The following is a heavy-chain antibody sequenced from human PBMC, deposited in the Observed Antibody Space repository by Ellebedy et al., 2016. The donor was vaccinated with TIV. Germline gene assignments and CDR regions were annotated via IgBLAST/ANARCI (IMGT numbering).Heavy chain of an antibody. D-gene: IGHD2/OR15-2a*01. CDR1: GNPSTSYG. V-gene: IGHV1-18*01. J-gene: IGHJ5*02. CDR2: ISIYSGET. CDR3: ARDYCYSRSCGLNWLDP. Sequence: AASVKVSCKASGNPSTSYGISWVRQAPGQGLEWMGWISIYSGETNFAQKFRGRVTMTTDTSTSTVYMQLRSLRSDDTAVYYCARDYCYSRSCGLNWLDPWGQGTLVTVSS.